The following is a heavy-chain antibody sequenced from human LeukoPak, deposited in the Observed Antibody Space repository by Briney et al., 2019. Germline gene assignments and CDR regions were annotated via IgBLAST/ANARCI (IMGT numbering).Heavy chain of an antibody. V-gene: IGHV1-2*06. CDR3: AREGARYCSGGSCYSGRFDP. Sequence: ASVKVSCKASGYTFTGYYMHWVRQAPGQGLEWMGRINPNSGGTNYAQKFQGRVTMTRDTSISTAYMELSRLRSDDTAVYYCAREGARYCSGGSCYSGRFDPWGQGTLVTVSS. CDR2: INPNSGGT. D-gene: IGHD2-15*01. CDR1: GYTFTGYY. J-gene: IGHJ5*02.